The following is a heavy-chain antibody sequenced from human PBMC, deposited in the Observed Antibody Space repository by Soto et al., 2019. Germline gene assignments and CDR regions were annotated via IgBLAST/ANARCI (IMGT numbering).Heavy chain of an antibody. Sequence: QVQLVQSGAEEKKPGASVKVSCKASGYTFTSYAMHWVRQAPGQRLEWMGWINAGNGNTKYSQKFQGRVTITRDTSASTAYMELSSLRSEVTAVYYCARGSGYYYWDDYWGQGTLVTLSS. D-gene: IGHD3-22*01. CDR1: GYTFTSYA. CDR2: INAGNGNT. CDR3: ARGSGYYYWDDY. J-gene: IGHJ4*02. V-gene: IGHV1-3*05.